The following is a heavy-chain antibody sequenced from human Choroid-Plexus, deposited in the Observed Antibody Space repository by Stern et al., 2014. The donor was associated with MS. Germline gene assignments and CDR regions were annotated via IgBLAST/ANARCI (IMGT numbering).Heavy chain of an antibody. D-gene: IGHD3-16*01. CDR1: GFTFSRYW. V-gene: IGHV3-7*01. CDR2: IRTNGSDT. Sequence: EVQLVESGGGLVRPGGSLTLSCVASGFTFSRYWMPWVRQAPGKGRVWVANIRTNGSDTYYVNAVTARFTNSRDNAKNSLFLQMNSLKVEDTAVYYGAKRLAFQFAHWGQGTLVTVSS. CDR3: AKRLAFQFAH. J-gene: IGHJ4*02.